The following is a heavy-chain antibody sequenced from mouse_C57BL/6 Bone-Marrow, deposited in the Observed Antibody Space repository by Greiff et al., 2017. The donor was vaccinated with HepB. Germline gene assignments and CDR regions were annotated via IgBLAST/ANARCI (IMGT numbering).Heavy chain of an antibody. CDR2: ISSGGSYT. V-gene: IGHV5-6*01. J-gene: IGHJ1*03. CDR1: GFTFSSYG. D-gene: IGHD1-1*01. CDR3: ARQHYSSSYGYFDV. Sequence: EVKLVESGGDLVKPGGSLKLSCAASGFTFSSYGMSWVRQTPDKRLEWVATISSGGSYTYYPDSVKGRFTISRDNAKNTLYLQMSSLKSEDTAMYYCARQHYSSSYGYFDVWGTGTTVTVSS.